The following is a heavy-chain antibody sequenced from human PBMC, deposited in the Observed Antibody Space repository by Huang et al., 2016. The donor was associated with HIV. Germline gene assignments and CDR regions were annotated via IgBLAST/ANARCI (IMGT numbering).Heavy chain of an antibody. D-gene: IGHD4-17*01. Sequence: QVQLVQSGAEVKKPGASVKVSCKVSGYTLTELAMHWVRQAPGKGLEWMSGLDHEDGELIYAQKFQGRVTMTEYTTTDTAYMELSSLRSDDTARYYCTTVKGYGDFAFDYWGQGTLVTVSS. CDR2: LDHEDGEL. J-gene: IGHJ4*02. V-gene: IGHV1-24*01. CDR3: TTVKGYGDFAFDY. CDR1: GYTLTELA.